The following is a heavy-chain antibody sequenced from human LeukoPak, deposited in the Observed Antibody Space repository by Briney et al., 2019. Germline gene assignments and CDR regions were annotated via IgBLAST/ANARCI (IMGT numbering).Heavy chain of an antibody. CDR2: ISGSGGST. CDR3: ARRTGGNAFDI. J-gene: IGHJ3*02. V-gene: IGHV3-23*01. Sequence: PGGSLRLSCAASGFTFSTYAMSWVRQAPGKGLEWVSGISGSGGSTYYADSVKGRFTISRDNSKNTLYLQMNSLRAEDTALYYCARRTGGNAFDIWGQGTMVTVSS. CDR1: GFTFSTYA. D-gene: IGHD1-14*01.